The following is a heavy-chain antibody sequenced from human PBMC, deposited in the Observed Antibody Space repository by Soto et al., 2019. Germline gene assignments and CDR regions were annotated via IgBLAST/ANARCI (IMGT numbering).Heavy chain of an antibody. D-gene: IGHD3-16*02. CDR1: GYSFTSYW. J-gene: IGHJ4*01. V-gene: IGHV5-10-1*01. CDR2: IDPSDSYT. CDR3: ARQTPYYDYVWGSYRYGYYFD. Sequence: GASVKVSCKGSGYSFTSYWISWVRQMPGKGLEWMGRIDPSDSYTNYSPSFQGHVTISADKSISTAYLQWSSLKASDTAMYYCARQTPYYDYVWGSYRYGYYFD.